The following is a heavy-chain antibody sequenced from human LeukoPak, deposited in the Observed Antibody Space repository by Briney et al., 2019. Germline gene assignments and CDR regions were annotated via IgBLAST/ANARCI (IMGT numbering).Heavy chain of an antibody. CDR1: GGSISSYY. V-gene: IGHV4-59*01. J-gene: IGHJ4*02. CDR3: ARGRREYSTPFDY. CDR2: IYYSGST. D-gene: IGHD4-11*01. Sequence: PSETLSLTCTVSGGSISSYYWSWIRQSPGKGLEWIGYIYYSGSTNYNPSLKSRVTISVDTSKNQFSLKLSSVTAADTAAYYCARGRREYSTPFDYWGQGTLVTVSS.